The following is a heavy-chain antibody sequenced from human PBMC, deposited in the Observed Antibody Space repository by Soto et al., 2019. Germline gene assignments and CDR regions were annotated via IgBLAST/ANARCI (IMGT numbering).Heavy chain of an antibody. Sequence: QVHLQQWGAGLLKPSETLSLTCAVYGESFIGYYWTWIRQPPGKGLEWIGEINHRGSTNYNPSLKSRVTISIDTSKHQFSLKLTSVTAADTSVYYCARTDIVTTNGFDPWGQGTLVTVSS. D-gene: IGHD5-12*01. V-gene: IGHV4-34*02. CDR3: ARTDIVTTNGFDP. CDR1: GESFIGYY. CDR2: INHRGST. J-gene: IGHJ5*02.